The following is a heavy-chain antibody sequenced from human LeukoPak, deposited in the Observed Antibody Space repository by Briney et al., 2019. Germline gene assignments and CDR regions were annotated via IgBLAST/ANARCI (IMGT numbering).Heavy chain of an antibody. CDR1: GFTFSSYA. CDR2: IIDNGYIT. CDR3: AKLGGQEVHNYYVAV. V-gene: IGHV3-23*01. J-gene: IGHJ6*03. D-gene: IGHD3-16*01. Sequence: GGSLRLSCAASGFTFSSYAMSWVRQAPGKGLEGVSGIIDNGYITYYANSVRGCFTISRDNSKNTLFLQMNSLRAEDTAVYYCAKLGGQEVHNYYVAVWGKGTTVAVSS.